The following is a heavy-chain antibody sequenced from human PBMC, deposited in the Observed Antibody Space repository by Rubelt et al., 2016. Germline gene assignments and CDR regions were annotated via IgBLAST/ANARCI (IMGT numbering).Heavy chain of an antibody. CDR3: ANGGPYCGGDCYYEPYYYYYYGMDV. CDR2: ISGSGGST. Sequence: EVQLVESGGGLVQPGGSLRLSCAASGFTFSSYAMSWVRQAPGKGLEWVSAISGSGGSTYYADSVKGRFTISRDNSKNTLYLQMNSLRAEDTAVYYCANGGPYCGGDCYYEPYYYYYYGMDVWGQGTTVTVSS. J-gene: IGHJ6*02. V-gene: IGHV3-23*04. D-gene: IGHD2-21*02. CDR1: GFTFSSYA.